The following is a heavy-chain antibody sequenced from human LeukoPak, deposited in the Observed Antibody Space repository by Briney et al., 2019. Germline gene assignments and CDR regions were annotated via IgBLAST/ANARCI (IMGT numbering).Heavy chain of an antibody. CDR3: ARGVRSDCYSCFDY. CDR1: GYTFITYY. J-gene: IGHJ4*02. CDR2: INPSGDST. D-gene: IGHD2-15*01. Sequence: PVASVKVSCKASGYTFITYYMHWVRQAPGQGPEWMGIINPSGDSTSYAQKFQGRVTMTRDTSTSTVYMEPSSLRSEDTAVYYCARGVRSDCYSCFDYWGQGTLVTVSS. V-gene: IGHV1-46*01.